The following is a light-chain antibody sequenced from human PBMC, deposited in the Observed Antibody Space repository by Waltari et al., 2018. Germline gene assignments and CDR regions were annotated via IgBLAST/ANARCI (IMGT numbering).Light chain of an antibody. CDR1: SSDVGAYNS. CDR2: DVS. Sequence: QSALTQPSSVSGSPGPSVAIPGPGPSSDVGAYNSVSWYHHHPGKAPKLMIFDVSKRPSGVPDRFSGSKSGNTASLTISGLQAEDEADYHCSSTAGGYTWVFCGGTKVTVL. J-gene: IGLJ3*02. V-gene: IGLV2-11*01. CDR3: SSTAGGYTWV.